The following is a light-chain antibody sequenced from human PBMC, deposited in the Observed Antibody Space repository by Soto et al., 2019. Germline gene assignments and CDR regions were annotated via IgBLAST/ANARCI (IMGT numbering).Light chain of an antibody. CDR1: QSVRSN. Sequence: EIVLTHSPATLSLCAWEIATLSCRARQSVRSNLAWYQQKPGQAPRLLIHGASSRVTGIPDRFSGSGSGTDFTLTITRLEPEDFAVYYCQQYQSLTFGGGTKVDIK. V-gene: IGKV3-20*01. J-gene: IGKJ4*01. CDR2: GAS. CDR3: QQYQSLT.